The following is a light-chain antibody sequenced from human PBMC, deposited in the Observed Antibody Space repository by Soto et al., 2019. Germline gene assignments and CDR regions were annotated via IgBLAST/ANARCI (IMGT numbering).Light chain of an antibody. CDR1: QSVLYSSTNRNY. CDR3: QQFYTSPLT. V-gene: IGKV4-1*01. J-gene: IGKJ4*01. Sequence: DIVMTQSPDSLAVSLGERASINCSSSQSVLYSSTNRNYLAWYQQKPGQPPKLLIYWASIRESGVPDRFSGSGSGTDFTLTINNLQTEDVAVYYCQQFYTSPLTFGGGTKVEIK. CDR2: WAS.